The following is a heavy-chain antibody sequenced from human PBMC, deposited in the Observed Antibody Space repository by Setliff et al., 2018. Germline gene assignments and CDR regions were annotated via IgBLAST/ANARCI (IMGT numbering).Heavy chain of an antibody. D-gene: IGHD1-26*01. CDR2: ITWNGGRT. CDR3: ARIGGSYLYFDY. V-gene: IGHV3-20*04. J-gene: IGHJ4*02. CDR1: GFTFDDFG. Sequence: GGSLRLSCIASGFTFDDFGVSWVRQAPGKGLEWVSGITWNGGRTGYADSVKGRFTISRDNAKNSLYLQMNSLRAEDTAVYYCARIGGSYLYFDYWGQGTLVTVSS.